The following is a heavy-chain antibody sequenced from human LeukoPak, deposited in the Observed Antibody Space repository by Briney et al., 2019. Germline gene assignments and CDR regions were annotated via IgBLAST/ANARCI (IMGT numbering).Heavy chain of an antibody. D-gene: IGHD3-3*01. CDR2: INPNSGGT. Sequence: ASVKVSCKASGYTFTCYYMHWVRQAPGQGLEWMGRINPNSGGTNYAQKFQGRVTMTRDTSISTAYMELSRLRSDDTAVYYCARDFGLSVFYYYGMDVWGQGTTVTVSS. J-gene: IGHJ6*02. CDR3: ARDFGLSVFYYYGMDV. CDR1: GYTFTCYY. V-gene: IGHV1-2*06.